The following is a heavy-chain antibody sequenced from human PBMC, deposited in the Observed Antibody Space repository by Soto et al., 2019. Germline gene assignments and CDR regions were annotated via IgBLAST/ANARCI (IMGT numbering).Heavy chain of an antibody. V-gene: IGHV1-69*13. Sequence: SVKVSCKASGGTFSSYAISWVRQAPGQGLEWMGGIIPIFGTANYAQKFQGRVTITADESTSTAYMELSSLRSEDTAVYYCASGPIGDYTDGFDYWGQGTLVTVSS. CDR3: ASGPIGDYTDGFDY. CDR2: IIPIFGTA. CDR1: GGTFSSYA. D-gene: IGHD4-17*01. J-gene: IGHJ4*02.